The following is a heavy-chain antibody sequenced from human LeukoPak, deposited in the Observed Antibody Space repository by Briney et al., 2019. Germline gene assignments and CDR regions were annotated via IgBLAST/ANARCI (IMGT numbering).Heavy chain of an antibody. V-gene: IGHV3-20*04. CDR2: INWNGGST. CDR3: ARDYSGSSWYDY. Sequence: GGSLRLSCAASGLTFDDYGMSWVRQAPGKGLEWVSGINWNGGSTGYADSVKGRFTISSDNAKNSLYLQMNSLRAEDTALYYCARDYSGSSWYDYWGQGTLVTVSS. D-gene: IGHD6-13*01. J-gene: IGHJ4*02. CDR1: GLTFDDYG.